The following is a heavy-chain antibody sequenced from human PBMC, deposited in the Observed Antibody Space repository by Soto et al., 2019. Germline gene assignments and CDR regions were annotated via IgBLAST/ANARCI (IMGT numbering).Heavy chain of an antibody. CDR3: ARDGESDIVVVPAAIRDYYYGMDV. J-gene: IGHJ6*02. CDR2: IIPIFGTA. Sequence: QVQLVQSGAEVKKPGSSVKVSCKASGGTFSSYAISWVRQAPGQGLEWMGGIIPIFGTANYAQKFQGRVTITADESTSTAYMGLSSLRSEDTAVYYCARDGESDIVVVPAAIRDYYYGMDVWGQGTTVTVSS. D-gene: IGHD2-2*02. V-gene: IGHV1-69*01. CDR1: GGTFSSYA.